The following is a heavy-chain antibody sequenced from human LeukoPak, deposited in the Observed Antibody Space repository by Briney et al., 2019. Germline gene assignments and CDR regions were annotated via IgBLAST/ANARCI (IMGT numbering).Heavy chain of an antibody. CDR3: ARAYSDYGNDAFDI. CDR1: GGSISNYY. Sequence: PSETLSLTCTASGGSISNYYWTWIRQPPGKAPEWIGYSHYTGSSNYNPSLKSRVTISVDTSKNQFSLKLSSVTAADTAAYYCARAYSDYGNDAFDIWGQGTMVTVS. CDR2: SHYTGSS. V-gene: IGHV4-59*01. D-gene: IGHD5-12*01. J-gene: IGHJ3*02.